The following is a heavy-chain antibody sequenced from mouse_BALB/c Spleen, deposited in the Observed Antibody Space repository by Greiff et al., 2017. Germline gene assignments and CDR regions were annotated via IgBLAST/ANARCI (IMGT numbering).Heavy chain of an antibody. D-gene: IGHD2-1*01. CDR3: TSGNSGAY. V-gene: IGHV1S22*01. Sequence: LQQPGSELVRPGASVKLSCKASGYTFTSYWMHWVKQRHGQGLEWIGNIYPGSGSTNYDEKFKSKGTLTVDTSSSTAYMHLSSLTSEDSAVYYCTSGNSGAYWGQGTLVTVSA. J-gene: IGHJ3*01. CDR1: GYTFTSYW. CDR2: IYPGSGST.